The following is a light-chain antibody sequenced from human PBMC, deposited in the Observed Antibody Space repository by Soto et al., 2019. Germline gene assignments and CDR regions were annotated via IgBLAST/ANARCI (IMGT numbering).Light chain of an antibody. CDR1: SSNIGSTYD. J-gene: IGLJ1*01. V-gene: IGLV1-40*01. CDR3: QSYDDSLRVHYV. Sequence: QSVLTQPPSVSGAPGQRVTISCTGSSSNIGSTYDVQWYQQLPGTAPKLLIHGNTNRPSGVPDRFSGSKSGTSASLAITGLQADVVADYYCQSYDDSLRVHYVFGTWTKLTVL. CDR2: GNT.